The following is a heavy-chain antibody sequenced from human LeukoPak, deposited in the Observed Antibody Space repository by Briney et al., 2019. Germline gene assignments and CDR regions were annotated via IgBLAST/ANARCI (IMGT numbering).Heavy chain of an antibody. CDR1: GGSISSSSYY. Sequence: PSETLSLTCTVSGGSISSSSYYWGWIRQPPGKGLEWVSAISGSGTNTYYADSVKGRFTISRDNSKNTLYLQLNSLRAEDTAVYYCAKAGFSSSWSKPDNWFDPWGQGILVTVSS. D-gene: IGHD6-13*01. CDR2: ISGSGTNT. V-gene: IGHV3-23*01. CDR3: AKAGFSSSWSKPDNWFDP. J-gene: IGHJ5*02.